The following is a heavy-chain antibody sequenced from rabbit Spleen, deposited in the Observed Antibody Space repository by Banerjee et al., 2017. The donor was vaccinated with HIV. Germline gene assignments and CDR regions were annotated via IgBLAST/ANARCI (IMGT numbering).Heavy chain of an antibody. CDR3: SRLSSDWTYLEL. D-gene: IGHD8-1*01. CDR1: GVSFSGSSY. Sequence: QSLEESGGGLVKPGGTLTLTCIASGVSFSGSSYMCWVRQAPGKGLEWIACIEAGSSGFTYFASWAKGRFTISKTSSTTVTLQMTSLTAADTAMYFCSRLSSDWTYLELWGQGTLVTVS. J-gene: IGHJ4*01. CDR2: IEAGSSGFT. V-gene: IGHV1S40*01.